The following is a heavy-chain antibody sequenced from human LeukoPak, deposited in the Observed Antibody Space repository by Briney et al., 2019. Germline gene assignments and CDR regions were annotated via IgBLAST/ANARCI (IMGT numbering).Heavy chain of an antibody. J-gene: IGHJ6*03. D-gene: IGHD2-2*01. V-gene: IGHV4-34*01. CDR1: GGSFSGYY. Sequence: SETLSLTCAVYGGSFSGYYWSWIRQPPGKGLEWIGENNHSGSTNYNPSLKSRVTISVDTSKNQFSLKLSSVTAADTAVYYCARAVPAAIYYYYYMDVWGKGTTVTVSS. CDR2: NNHSGST. CDR3: ARAVPAAIYYYYYMDV.